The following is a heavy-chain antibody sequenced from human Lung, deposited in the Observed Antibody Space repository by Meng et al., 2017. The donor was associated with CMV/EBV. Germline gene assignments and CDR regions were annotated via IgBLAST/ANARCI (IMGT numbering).Heavy chain of an antibody. Sequence: SETLSLTCTVSGSSISSRSYYWAWIRQSPGRGLEWIGSISYSGSTYYNPSLKSRVTISVETSKNQFSLRLSSVTAADTAVYFCAREGGKGDYIEYRIYYGMDVWGQGTTVTVSS. CDR1: GSSISSRSYY. V-gene: IGHV4-39*07. J-gene: IGHJ6*02. D-gene: IGHD4-11*01. CDR3: AREGGKGDYIEYRIYYGMDV. CDR2: ISYSGST.